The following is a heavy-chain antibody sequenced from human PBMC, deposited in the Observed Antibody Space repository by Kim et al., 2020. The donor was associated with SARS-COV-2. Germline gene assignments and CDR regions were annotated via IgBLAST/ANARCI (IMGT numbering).Heavy chain of an antibody. V-gene: IGHV3-66*01. Sequence: SKFYADSVKGRFTISRDNAKNTLYLQMNSLTAEDTAVYYCARSYGDYYFDYWGQGTLVTVAS. CDR3: ARSYGDYYFDY. D-gene: IGHD4-17*01. CDR2: SK. J-gene: IGHJ4*02.